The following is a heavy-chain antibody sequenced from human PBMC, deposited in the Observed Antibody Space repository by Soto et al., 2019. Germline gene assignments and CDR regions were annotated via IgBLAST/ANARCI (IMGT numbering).Heavy chain of an antibody. CDR3: ASPDFWSGYAAFDI. Sequence: QVQLQQWGAGLLKPSETLSLTCAVYGGSFSGYYWSWIRQPPGKGLKWIGEINHSGSTNYNPSLKSSVTISVDTTKNQFSLKLSSVTDADTAVYYCASPDFWSGYAAFDIWGQGTMVTVSS. V-gene: IGHV4-34*01. CDR2: INHSGST. CDR1: GGSFSGYY. D-gene: IGHD3-3*01. J-gene: IGHJ3*02.